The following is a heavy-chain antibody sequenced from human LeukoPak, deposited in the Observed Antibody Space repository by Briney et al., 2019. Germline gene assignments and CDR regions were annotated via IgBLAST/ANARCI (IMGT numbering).Heavy chain of an antibody. CDR3: ARPSPSYTMVRGYAFDI. J-gene: IGHJ3*02. D-gene: IGHD3-10*01. V-gene: IGHV3-23*01. CDR1: GFTFSSYA. Sequence: SGGSLRLSCAASGFTFSSYAMSWVRQAPGKGLEWVSAISGSGGSTYYADSVKGRFTISRDNSKNTLYLQMNSLRAEDTAVYYCARPSPSYTMVRGYAFDIWGQGTMVTVSS. CDR2: ISGSGGST.